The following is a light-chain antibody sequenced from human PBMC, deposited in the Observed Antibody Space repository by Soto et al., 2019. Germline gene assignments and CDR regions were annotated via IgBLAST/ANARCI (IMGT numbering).Light chain of an antibody. CDR1: QSISSW. V-gene: IGKV1-5*01. J-gene: IGKJ1*01. CDR2: DAS. Sequence: IQLTQSPSSLSASVGDRVTITCRASQSISSWLAWYQQKPGKAPKLLIYDASSLESGVPSRFSGSGFGTEFTLSISSLQPDDFATYYCQQYTISSGTFGQGTKVDIK. CDR3: QQYTISSGT.